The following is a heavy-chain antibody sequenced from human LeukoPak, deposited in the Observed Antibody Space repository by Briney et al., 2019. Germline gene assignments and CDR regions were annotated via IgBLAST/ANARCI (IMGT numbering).Heavy chain of an antibody. CDR3: ARVSLDLPFDY. D-gene: IGHD6-6*01. Sequence: SGGSLRLSCAASGITFSDHDMDWVRQAPGKGLEWVGRIRNKAKRYTTEYAASVKGRFTISRDDSKNSLFLQMNSLKTEDTAVYYCARVSLDLPFDYWGEGTLVTVSS. V-gene: IGHV3-72*01. CDR2: IRNKAKRYTT. CDR1: GITFSDHD. J-gene: IGHJ4*02.